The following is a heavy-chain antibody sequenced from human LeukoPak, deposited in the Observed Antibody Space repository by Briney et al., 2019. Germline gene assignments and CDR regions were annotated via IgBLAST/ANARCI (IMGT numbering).Heavy chain of an antibody. V-gene: IGHV1-18*01. D-gene: IGHD1-20*01. CDR3: ARRGNGNDFDY. CDR2: INSYNGNT. Sequence: ASVTVSCTASGYTFTSYGFTWVRQAPGQGLEWMGWINSYNGNTQYAPKFKGRVTTTIDTSTSTAYMELRSLGSDDTAVYYCARRGNGNDFDYWGQGTLVIVSA. J-gene: IGHJ4*02. CDR1: GYTFTSYG.